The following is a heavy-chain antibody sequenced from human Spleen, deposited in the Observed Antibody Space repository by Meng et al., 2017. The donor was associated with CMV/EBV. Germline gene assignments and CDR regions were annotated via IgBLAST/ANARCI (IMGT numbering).Heavy chain of an antibody. J-gene: IGHJ4*02. V-gene: IGHV3-48*04. D-gene: IGHD3-22*01. Sequence: SCAASGFTFRTYGMHWVRQAPAKGLEWVSYISGDGYTIYSADSVKGRFTISRDNAKKSLYLHMNSLRGEDTAVYYCAREPYDSSGYYVPGSDFWGQGTLVTVSS. CDR3: AREPYDSSGYYVPGSDF. CDR1: GFTFRTYG. CDR2: ISGDGYTI.